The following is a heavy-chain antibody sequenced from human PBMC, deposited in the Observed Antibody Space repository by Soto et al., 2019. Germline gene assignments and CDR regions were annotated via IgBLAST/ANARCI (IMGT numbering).Heavy chain of an antibody. CDR2: INHSGST. CDR1: GGSFSGYF. V-gene: IGHV4-34*01. D-gene: IGHD3-10*01. J-gene: IGHJ4*02. CDR3: TRGRGFGHFTPPFDY. Sequence: QVQLQQWGAGLLKPSETKSLTCAVSGGSFSGYFWSWIRQPPGKGLEWIGEINHSGSTYYNPSLGSRVTVLVDTSRSQFSLKLRSVTAADTAVYFCTRGRGFGHFTPPFDYWGQGTLVTVSS.